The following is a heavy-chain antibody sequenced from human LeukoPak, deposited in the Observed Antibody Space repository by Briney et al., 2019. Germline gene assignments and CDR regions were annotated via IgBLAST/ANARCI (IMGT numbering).Heavy chain of an antibody. Sequence: GGSLRLSCAASGFTFSSYSMNWVRQAPGKGLEWVSHISSSSSTIYYADSVKGRFTISRDNAKNSLYLQMNSLRDEDTAVYYCASTRSSTYYDFWSGYYAFDYWGQGTLVTVSS. J-gene: IGHJ4*02. CDR3: ASTRSSTYYDFWSGYYAFDY. V-gene: IGHV3-48*02. D-gene: IGHD3-3*01. CDR1: GFTFSSYS. CDR2: ISSSSSTI.